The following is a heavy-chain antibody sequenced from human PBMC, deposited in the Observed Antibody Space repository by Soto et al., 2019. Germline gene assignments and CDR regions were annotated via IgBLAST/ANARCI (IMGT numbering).Heavy chain of an antibody. J-gene: IGHJ4*02. CDR2: IWYDGSNK. V-gene: IGHV3-33*01. CDR1: GFTFSSYG. Sequence: PRGSLRLSCAASGFTFSSYGMHWVRQAPGKGLEWVAVIWYDGSNKYYADSVKGRFTISRDNSKNTLYLQMNSLRAEDTAVYYRARDSIAAFESFDYWGQGTLVTVSS. D-gene: IGHD6-6*01. CDR3: ARDSIAAFESFDY.